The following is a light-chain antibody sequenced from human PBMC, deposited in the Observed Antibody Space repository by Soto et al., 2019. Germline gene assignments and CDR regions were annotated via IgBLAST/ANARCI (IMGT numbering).Light chain of an antibody. V-gene: IGKV3-11*01. CDR1: QSVSSY. CDR2: DAS. Sequence: EIVLTQSPATLSLSPVERASLSGRASQSVSSYLAWYQQKPGQAPRLLIYDASNRATGIPARFRGSGSGTDFTLTISSLEPDDFAVYYCQQRSNWQITFGQGTRLEIK. CDR3: QQRSNWQIT. J-gene: IGKJ5*01.